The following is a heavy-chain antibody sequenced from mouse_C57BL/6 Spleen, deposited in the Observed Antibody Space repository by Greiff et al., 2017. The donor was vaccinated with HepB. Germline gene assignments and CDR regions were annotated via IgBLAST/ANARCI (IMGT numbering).Heavy chain of an antibody. V-gene: IGHV1-7*01. D-gene: IGHD1-1*02. CDR1: GYTFTSYW. CDR3: ARDLLGLWDFDY. CDR2: INPSSGYT. Sequence: QVHVKQSGAELAKPGASVKLSCKASGYTFTSYWMHWVKQRPGQGLEWIGYINPSSGYTKYNQKFKDKATLTADKSSSTAYMQLSSLTYEDSAVYYCARDLLGLWDFDYWGQGTTLTVSS. J-gene: IGHJ2*01.